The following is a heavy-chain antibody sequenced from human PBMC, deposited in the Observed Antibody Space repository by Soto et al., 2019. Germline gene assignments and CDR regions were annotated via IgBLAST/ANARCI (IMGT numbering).Heavy chain of an antibody. D-gene: IGHD6-19*01. CDR2: ISGTGVSA. CDR3: AKPRLVAGLIKFVDFAN. CDR1: GFTFSSYA. Sequence: VQLLESGGGLVQPGGSLRLACEVSGFTFSSYAMSWVRQAPGKGLEWVAAISGTGVSAQYADSVKGRFTISRDNSKNTLNLQMDSLRAEDSAVYYCAKPRLVAGLIKFVDFANWGQGPLVTVSS. J-gene: IGHJ4*02. V-gene: IGHV3-23*01.